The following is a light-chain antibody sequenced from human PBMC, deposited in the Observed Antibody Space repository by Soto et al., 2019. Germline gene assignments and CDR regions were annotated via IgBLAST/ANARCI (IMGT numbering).Light chain of an antibody. V-gene: IGLV2-14*01. CDR2: EVT. CDR1: TSDIGIYNY. Sequence: QSALTQPASVSGSPGQSITISCTGTTSDIGIYNYVSWYQQYPGKAPKVMIYEVTNRPSGVSNRFSGSKSGNTASLSISGLQTEDEADYYCASYTTTNTYVFGSGTKLTVL. J-gene: IGLJ1*01. CDR3: ASYTTTNTYV.